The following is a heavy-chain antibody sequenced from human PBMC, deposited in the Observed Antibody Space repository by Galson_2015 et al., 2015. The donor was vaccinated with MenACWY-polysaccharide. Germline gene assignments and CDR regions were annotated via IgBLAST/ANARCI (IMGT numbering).Heavy chain of an antibody. Sequence: QSGAEVKKPGESLKISCKASGYTFTGYYMHWVRQAPGQGLEWMGWINPNSGGTNHAQKFQGRVTMTRDTSISTAYMELSRLRSDDTAVYYCARDCEWELQAFDYWGQGTLVTVSS. V-gene: IGHV1-2*02. CDR2: INPNSGGT. CDR1: GYTFTGYY. CDR3: ARDCEWELQAFDY. D-gene: IGHD1-26*01. J-gene: IGHJ4*02.